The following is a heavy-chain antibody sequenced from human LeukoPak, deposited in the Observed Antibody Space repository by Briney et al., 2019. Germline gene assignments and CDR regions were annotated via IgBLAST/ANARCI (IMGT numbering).Heavy chain of an antibody. CDR1: GFTFSSYS. CDR2: ISSSSSTI. D-gene: IGHD2-2*01. V-gene: IGHV3-48*01. CDR3: ARDAFPEIPAAKMPMDY. Sequence: GGSLRLSCAASGFTFSSYSMNWVRQAPGKGLEWVSYISSSSSTIYYADSVKGRFTISRDNAKNSLYLQMNSLRAEDTAVYYCARDAFPEIPAAKMPMDYWGQGTLATVSS. J-gene: IGHJ4*02.